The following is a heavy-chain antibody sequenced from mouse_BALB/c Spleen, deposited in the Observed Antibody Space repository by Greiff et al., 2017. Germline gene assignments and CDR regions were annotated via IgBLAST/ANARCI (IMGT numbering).Heavy chain of an antibody. J-gene: IGHJ4*01. V-gene: IGHV1-9*01. CDR3: APIFYAMDY. CDR2: ILTGSGST. Sequence: QVQLKQSGAELMKPGASVKISCKATGFTFSSYWIEWVKQRPGNGLEWIGEILTGSGSTNYHEKFKGKATFTADTSSNTAYMQLSSLTSEDSAVYYCAPIFYAMDYWGQGTSVTVSS. CDR1: GFTFSSYW.